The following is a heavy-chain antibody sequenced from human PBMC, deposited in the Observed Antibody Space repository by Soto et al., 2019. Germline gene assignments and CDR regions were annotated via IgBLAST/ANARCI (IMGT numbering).Heavy chain of an antibody. CDR3: ARGVDTAMVRFDP. D-gene: IGHD5-18*01. CDR1: GGSFSGYY. CDR2: SNHSGST. J-gene: IGHJ5*02. V-gene: IGHV4-34*01. Sequence: QVQLQQWGAGLLKPSETLSLTCAVYGGSFSGYYWSWIRQPPGEGLEWIGESNHSGSTNYNPSLKSRVTISVDTSKNQFSLKLSTVTAADTAVYYCARGVDTAMVRFDPWGQGTLVTVSS.